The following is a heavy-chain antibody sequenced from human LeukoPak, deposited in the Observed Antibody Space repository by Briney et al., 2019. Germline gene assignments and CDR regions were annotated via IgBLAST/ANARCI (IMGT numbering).Heavy chain of an antibody. CDR3: ARAGHDFWSGSRGWFDP. D-gene: IGHD3-3*01. Sequence: SETLSLTCTVSAGSITRHDYYWSWIRQAPGKGLEWIGYTHNSGSTFYNPSLKSRFTISVDTSKNQFSLKVRSVTAADTAVYYCARAGHDFWSGSRGWFDPWGQGTLVTVSS. CDR2: THNSGST. CDR1: AGSITRHDYY. V-gene: IGHV4-30-4*01. J-gene: IGHJ5*02.